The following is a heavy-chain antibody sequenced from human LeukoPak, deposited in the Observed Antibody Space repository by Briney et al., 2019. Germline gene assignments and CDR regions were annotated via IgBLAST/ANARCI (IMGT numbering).Heavy chain of an antibody. D-gene: IGHD5-18*01. J-gene: IGHJ4*02. Sequence: PSETLSLTCAVYGGSFSGYYWSWIRQPPGKGLEWIGEINHSGSTNYNPSLKSRVTISVDTSKNQFSLKLSSVTAADTAVYYCARGPVDTAMVHFDYWGQGTLVTVSS. CDR1: GGSFSGYY. CDR2: INHSGST. V-gene: IGHV4-34*01. CDR3: ARGPVDTAMVHFDY.